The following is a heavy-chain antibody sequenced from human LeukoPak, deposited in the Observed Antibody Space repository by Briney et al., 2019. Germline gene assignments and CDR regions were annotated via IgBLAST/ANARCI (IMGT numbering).Heavy chain of an antibody. CDR3: AKNYESGRGVPYGMDV. CDR1: GFTFSSYA. V-gene: IGHV3-23*01. D-gene: IGHD3-10*01. CDR2: ISRSGGTT. J-gene: IGHJ6*02. Sequence: GGSLRLSCAASGFTFSSYAMNWARQAPGKGLEWVSAISRSGGTTIYADSVKGRFTISRDNSKDTLYLQMSSLRDEGTAVYYCAKNYESGRGVPYGMDVWGQGTTVTVSS.